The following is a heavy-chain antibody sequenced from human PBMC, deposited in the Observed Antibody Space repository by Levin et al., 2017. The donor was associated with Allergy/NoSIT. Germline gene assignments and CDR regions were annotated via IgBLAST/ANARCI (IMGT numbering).Heavy chain of an antibody. J-gene: IGHJ4*02. V-gene: IGHV3-7*01. Sequence: EASVKVSCADSGFTFSNYWMSWVRQAPGKGLEWVANINQDGREKYYVDSVKGRFSISRDNAKKSLYLQMNSLRAEDTAVYYCAREARATFDYWGQGTLVTVSS. CDR1: GFTFSNYW. CDR3: AREARATFDY. D-gene: IGHD1-26*01. CDR2: INQDGREK.